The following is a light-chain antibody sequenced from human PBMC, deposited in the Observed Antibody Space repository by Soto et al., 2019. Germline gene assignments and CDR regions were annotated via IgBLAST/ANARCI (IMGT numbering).Light chain of an antibody. CDR3: QQYYVTPLT. CDR1: QNILYNSNNKNY. V-gene: IGKV4-1*01. J-gene: IGKJ4*01. CDR2: WAS. Sequence: DIVMTQSPDSLAVSLGERATINCKSSQNILYNSNNKNYLAWYQQKAGQPPKLLIYWASTRESGVPDRFSGSGSEADFTLTISSLQAEDVAVYYCQQYYVTPLTFGGGTKVE.